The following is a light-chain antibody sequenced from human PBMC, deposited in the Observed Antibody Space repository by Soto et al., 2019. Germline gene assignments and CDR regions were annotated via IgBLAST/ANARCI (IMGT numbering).Light chain of an antibody. CDR2: DAS. Sequence: DIQMTQSPSTLSASVGDRVTITCRASQSISSWLAWYQQKPGKAPKLLIYDASSLESGVPSRFSGSGSGTEFSLTFSSLQPDDLATYYCEQYNSYSGKFGQGTKVEIK. J-gene: IGKJ1*01. CDR3: EQYNSYSGK. CDR1: QSISSW. V-gene: IGKV1-5*01.